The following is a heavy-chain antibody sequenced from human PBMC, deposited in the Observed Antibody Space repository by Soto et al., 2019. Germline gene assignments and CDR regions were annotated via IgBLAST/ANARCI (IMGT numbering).Heavy chain of an antibody. CDR1: GYTWKNYA. CDR2: INTGDVNA. V-gene: IGHV1-3*04. CDR3: ARSYKLYYFDDSGYLDY. D-gene: IGHD3-22*01. Sequence: ASVKVSCKASGYTWKNYAMHWVRQAPGQRLEWMGWINTGDVNAKYSQNFQGRVTITKDTSASTVYMELSSLRSEDTAVYYCARSYKLYYFDDSGYLDYWGQGTLVTVSS. J-gene: IGHJ4*02.